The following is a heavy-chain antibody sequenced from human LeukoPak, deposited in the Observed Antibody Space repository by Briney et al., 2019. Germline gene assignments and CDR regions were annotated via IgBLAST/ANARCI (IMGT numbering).Heavy chain of an antibody. J-gene: IGHJ6*03. D-gene: IGHD2-2*01. V-gene: IGHV3-21*01. CDR1: GFTFSSYS. CDR2: ISSSSSYI. CDR3: ARAPYCSSTSCYSYYYYYYMDV. Sequence: GGSLRLSCAASGFTFSSYSMNWVRQAPGKGLEWVSPISSSSSYIYYADSVKGRFTISRDNAKNSLYLQMNSLRAEDTAVYYCARAPYCSSTSCYSYYYYYYMDVWGKGTTVTISS.